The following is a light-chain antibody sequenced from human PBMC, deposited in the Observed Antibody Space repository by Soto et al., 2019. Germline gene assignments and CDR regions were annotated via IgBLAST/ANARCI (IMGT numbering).Light chain of an antibody. Sequence: DIQMTQSPSSLSASGSHRATITCGASQTVSIYLNRYRPKPGHAPALLIFAASHLQSGVPSRFSGRGSGTDFTLTISRLQPEDFATYHRQQSYSTPPITFGQGPRLE. CDR2: AAS. CDR3: QQSYSTPPIT. J-gene: IGKJ5*01. CDR1: QTVSIY. V-gene: IGKV1-39*01.